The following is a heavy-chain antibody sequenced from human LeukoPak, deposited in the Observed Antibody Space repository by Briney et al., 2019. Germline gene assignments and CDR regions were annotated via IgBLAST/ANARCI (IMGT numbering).Heavy chain of an antibody. D-gene: IGHD1-26*01. Sequence: TGGSLRLSCAASGFTFSSYSMSWVRQAPGKGLEWVSLISGGGGNTYYADSVKGRFTISRDISKNTLYLQMNSLRAEDTAVYYCAKDLGRYRNNYFDYWGQGTLVTVSS. CDR2: ISGGGGNT. CDR1: GFTFSSYS. V-gene: IGHV3-23*01. CDR3: AKDLGRYRNNYFDY. J-gene: IGHJ4*02.